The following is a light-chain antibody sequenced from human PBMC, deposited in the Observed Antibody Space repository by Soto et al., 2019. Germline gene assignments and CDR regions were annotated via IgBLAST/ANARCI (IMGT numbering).Light chain of an antibody. J-gene: IGLJ1*01. CDR2: GNI. Sequence: QSVLTQPPSVSGAPGQRVTISCTGSSSNIGAGYDVHWYQQRPGTAPKLLIFGNINRPSGVPDRFSGSKSGTSASLAITGLQAEDEGDYYCQSYASTLSARYVFGTGTTVTVL. CDR1: SSNIGAGYD. V-gene: IGLV1-40*01. CDR3: QSYASTLSARYV.